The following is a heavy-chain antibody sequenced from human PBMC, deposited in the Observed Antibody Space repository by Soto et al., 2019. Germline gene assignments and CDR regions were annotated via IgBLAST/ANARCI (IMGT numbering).Heavy chain of an antibody. CDR1: GYDFSSYG. J-gene: IGHJ4*02. CDR3: VRDPQRNDY. D-gene: IGHD2-2*01. V-gene: IGHV1-18*04. CDR2: ISASNGNR. Sequence: QVQLVQSGAEVKQPGASVKVSCKASGYDFSSYGISWVRQAPGQGLEWMGWISASNGNRDYAQQLQGRVTMTSDTSRDTAYMELRGRRSDDKAVYYCVRDPQRNDYWGQGTLVDVSS.